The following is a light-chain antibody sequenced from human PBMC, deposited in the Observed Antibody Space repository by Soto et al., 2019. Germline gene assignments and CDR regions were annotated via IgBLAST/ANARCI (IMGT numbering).Light chain of an antibody. CDR1: QTISYN. CDR3: QQYKYWPPVT. J-gene: IGKJ4*01. CDR2: GAS. Sequence: EIVMTQSPVTLSLSPGERATLSCRASQTISYNLAWYQQKPGQAPRLLIYGASTWATGIPAKFSGTGSGTEYPLTISSLQSEDFGVYFCQQYKYWPPVTFGGGTRVDIK. V-gene: IGKV3-15*01.